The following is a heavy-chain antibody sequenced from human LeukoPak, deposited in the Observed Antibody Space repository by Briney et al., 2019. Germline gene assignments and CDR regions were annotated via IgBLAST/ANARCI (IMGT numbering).Heavy chain of an antibody. J-gene: IGHJ4*02. D-gene: IGHD4-11*01. CDR1: GGSVSSGSYY. CDR3: ARGYSNYFDY. CDR2: MYYSGST. Sequence: PSETPSLTCTVSGGSVSSGSYYWSWIRQPPGKGLEWIGYMYYSGSTNYNPSLKSRVTISVDTSKNQFSLKLSSVTAADTAVYYCARGYSNYFDYWGQGTLVTVSS. V-gene: IGHV4-61*01.